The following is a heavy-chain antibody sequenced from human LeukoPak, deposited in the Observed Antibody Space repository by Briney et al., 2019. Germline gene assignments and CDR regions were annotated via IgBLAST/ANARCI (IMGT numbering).Heavy chain of an antibody. CDR2: ISGSGSTI. V-gene: IGHV3-11*04. CDR1: GFTFIDYH. CDR3: ASLDVLTGYYKLDY. D-gene: IGHD3-9*01. Sequence: GGSLRLSCAASGFTFIDYHMTWIRQAPGKGLECISCISGSGSTIYYADSVKGRFTISRDNAKKSLYLQMNSLGAEDTAVYYCASLDVLTGYYKLDYWGQGTLVTVSS. J-gene: IGHJ4*02.